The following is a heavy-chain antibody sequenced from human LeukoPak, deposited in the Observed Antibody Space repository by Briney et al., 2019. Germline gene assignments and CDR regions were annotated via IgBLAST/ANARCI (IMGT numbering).Heavy chain of an antibody. D-gene: IGHD2-15*01. J-gene: IGHJ4*02. CDR3: AKGSSDSRPYFFDY. CDR2: IGAGGDT. V-gene: IGHV3-13*01. Sequence: GGSLRLSCAASGFTFGSYDMHRVRQATGKGLEWVSAIGAGGDTYYLDSVKGRFTISRDNSQNTLYLQMNSLRAEDTAVYYCAKGSSDSRPYFFDYWGQGALVTVSS. CDR1: GFTFGSYD.